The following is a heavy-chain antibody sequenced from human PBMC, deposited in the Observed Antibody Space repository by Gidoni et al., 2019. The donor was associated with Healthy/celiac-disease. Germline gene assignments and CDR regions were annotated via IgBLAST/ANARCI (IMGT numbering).Heavy chain of an antibody. CDR3: ARDWVCSSTSCYTLGVFDI. CDR1: GYTFPRYY. V-gene: IGHV1-46*01. D-gene: IGHD2-2*02. J-gene: IGHJ3*02. Sequence: QVQLVQSGAEVKKPGASVKVSCKASGYTFPRYYMHWVGQAPGQGLEWMGIIKPSGGSTSYEKKFQGRVTMTRDTSTSTVYMELSSLRSEDTAVYYCARDWVCSSTSCYTLGVFDIWGQGTMVTVSS. CDR2: IKPSGGST.